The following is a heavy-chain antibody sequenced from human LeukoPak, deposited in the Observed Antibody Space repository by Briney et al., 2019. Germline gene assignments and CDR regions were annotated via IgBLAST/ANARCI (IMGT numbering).Heavy chain of an antibody. CDR2: MNLTSGVT. CDR1: GYTFTGQY. D-gene: IGHD6-19*01. CDR3: ARGNGWYFDY. V-gene: IGHV1-2*02. J-gene: IGHJ4*02. Sequence: ASVKVSCKASGYTFTGQYMHWVRQAPGQGLEWTGWMNLTSGVTKYAQKFQGRVTMTRDTSISTAYMDLSRVRSDDTAVYYCARGNGWYFDYWGQGTLVTVSS.